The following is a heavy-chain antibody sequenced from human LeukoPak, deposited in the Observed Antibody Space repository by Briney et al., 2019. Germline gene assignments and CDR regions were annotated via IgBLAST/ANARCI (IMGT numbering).Heavy chain of an antibody. Sequence: ASVKVSRKAGGYTFTRYYMHWVRQAPGQGRKWMGIINPSGGSTNYAQKFQGRVTMTRDTSTSTVYMELSSLRSEDTAVYYCARVSWWGDDYWGQGTLVTVSS. CDR2: INPSGGST. CDR1: GYTFTRYY. J-gene: IGHJ4*02. CDR3: ARVSWWGDDY. D-gene: IGHD2-15*01. V-gene: IGHV1-46*01.